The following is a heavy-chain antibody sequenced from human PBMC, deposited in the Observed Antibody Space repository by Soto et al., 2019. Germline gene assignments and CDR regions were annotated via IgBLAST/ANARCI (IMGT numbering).Heavy chain of an antibody. D-gene: IGHD6-6*01. V-gene: IGHV4-4*07. Sequence: NPSETLSLTSTVSGGSISSYYWSWIRQPAGKGLEWIGRIYTSGSTNYNPSLKSRVTMSVDTSKNQFSLKLSSVTAADTAVYYCARMGGSSSPDWFDPWGQGTLVTVSS. CDR2: IYTSGST. J-gene: IGHJ5*02. CDR3: ARMGGSSSPDWFDP. CDR1: GGSISSYY.